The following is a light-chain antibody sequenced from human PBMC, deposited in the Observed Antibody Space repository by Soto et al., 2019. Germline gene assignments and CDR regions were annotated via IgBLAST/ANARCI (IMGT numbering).Light chain of an antibody. CDR1: SSDVGGYNY. J-gene: IGLJ7*01. V-gene: IGLV2-14*01. Sequence: QSALTQPASVSGSPGQSITISCTGTSSDVGGYNYVSWFQQHPGKAPKLKIYGVSNRPSGVSNRFSGSKSGNTASLTISELQAEDEADYYCTSFTTISTWVFGGGTQLTVL. CDR2: GVS. CDR3: TSFTTISTWV.